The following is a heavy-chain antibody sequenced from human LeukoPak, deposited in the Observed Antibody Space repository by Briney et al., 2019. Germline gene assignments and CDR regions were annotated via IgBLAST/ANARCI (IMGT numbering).Heavy chain of an antibody. CDR1: GDSVSSNSAA. V-gene: IGHV6-1*01. Sequence: SQTLSLTCAISGDSVSSNSAAWNWIRQSPSRGLEWLGRTYYRSKWYNDYALSVKSRITINPDTSKNQFPLQLNSVTPEDTAVYYCARGVWYYYGSGSYRYWFDPWGQGTLVTVSS. J-gene: IGHJ5*02. D-gene: IGHD3-10*01. CDR2: TYYRSKWYN. CDR3: ARGVWYYYGSGSYRYWFDP.